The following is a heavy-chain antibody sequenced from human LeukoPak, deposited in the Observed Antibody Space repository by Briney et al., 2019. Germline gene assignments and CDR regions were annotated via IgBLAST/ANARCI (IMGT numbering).Heavy chain of an antibody. CDR2: IYYSGST. CDR1: GGSISSYY. D-gene: IGHD3-3*01. V-gene: IGHV4-59*08. CDR3: ARDRITIFGVPSLPDAFDI. Sequence: SETLSLTCTVSGGSISSYYWSWIRQPPGKGLEWIAYIYYSGSTNYNPSLKSRVTISVDTSKNQFSLKLSSVTAADTAVYYCARDRITIFGVPSLPDAFDIWGQGTMVTVSS. J-gene: IGHJ3*02.